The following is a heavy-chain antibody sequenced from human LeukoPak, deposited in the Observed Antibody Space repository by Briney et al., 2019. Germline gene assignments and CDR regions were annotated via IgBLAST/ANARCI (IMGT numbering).Heavy chain of an antibody. CDR3: ARGASRADY. CDR1: GFTFRSYN. V-gene: IGHV3-21*01. CDR2: ISSSSSYI. Sequence: PGGSLRLSCAASGFTFRSYNRNWVRQAPGKRPEWVSSISSSSSYIYYADSVKGRFTIYRDNAKNSLYLQMNSLRAEDTALYYCARGASRADYWGQGTLVTVSS. J-gene: IGHJ4*02.